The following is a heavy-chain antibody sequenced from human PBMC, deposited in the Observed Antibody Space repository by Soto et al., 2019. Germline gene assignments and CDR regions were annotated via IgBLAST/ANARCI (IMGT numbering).Heavy chain of an antibody. CDR2: VHYTGTT. Sequence: QVQLQESGPGLVKPSETLSLTCTVSGGSISTYYWSWVRQPPGKGLEWIAYVHYTGTTNYNPSLKSRVTISVDTSKNQFSLRLSSVTAADTAVYYCERSGWPLYMDVWVKGTTVTVSS. CDR3: ERSGWPLYMDV. J-gene: IGHJ6*03. V-gene: IGHV4-59*01. CDR1: GGSISTYY. D-gene: IGHD6-19*01.